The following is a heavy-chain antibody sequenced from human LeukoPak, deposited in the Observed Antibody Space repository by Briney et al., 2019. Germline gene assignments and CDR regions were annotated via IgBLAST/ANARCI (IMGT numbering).Heavy chain of an antibody. Sequence: PSETLSLTCTVSGGSISSGDYYWSWIRQPPGKGLEWIGYIYYSGSTYYNPSLKSRVTISVDTSKNQFPLKLSSVTAADTAVYYCARAGTVSTLGAFDIWGQGTMVTVSS. J-gene: IGHJ3*02. D-gene: IGHD4-17*01. CDR3: ARAGTVSTLGAFDI. CDR2: IYYSGST. V-gene: IGHV4-30-4*08. CDR1: GGSISSGDYY.